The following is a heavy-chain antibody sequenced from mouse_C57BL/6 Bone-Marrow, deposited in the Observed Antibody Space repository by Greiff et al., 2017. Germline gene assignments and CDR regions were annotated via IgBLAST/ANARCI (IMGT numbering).Heavy chain of an antibody. Sequence: VQLQQSGPELVKPGASVKMSCTASGYTFTDYNMHWVKQSHGKSLEWIGYINPNNGGTSYTQKFKGKATLTVNKSSSTAYMELRSLTSEDSAVYYCARSTMTSYYFDYWGQGTTLTVSS. CDR3: ARSTMTSYYFDY. J-gene: IGHJ2*01. D-gene: IGHD2-4*01. CDR2: INPNNGGT. V-gene: IGHV1-22*01. CDR1: GYTFTDYN.